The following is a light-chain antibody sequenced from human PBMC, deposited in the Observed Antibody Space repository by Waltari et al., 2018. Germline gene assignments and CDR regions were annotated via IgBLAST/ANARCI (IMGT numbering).Light chain of an antibody. CDR3: QQYDGEVLT. CDR2: GTS. J-gene: IGKJ4*01. CDR1: QSVTSSS. V-gene: IGKV3-20*01. Sequence: ELVLTQSPGTLSLSPGVRATLSGRASQSVTSSSLTWYQQKLGQAPRLLIYGTSSRATGIPDRFSGSGSGTDFTLTISRLEPEDFAVYYCQQYDGEVLTFGGGTKVEI.